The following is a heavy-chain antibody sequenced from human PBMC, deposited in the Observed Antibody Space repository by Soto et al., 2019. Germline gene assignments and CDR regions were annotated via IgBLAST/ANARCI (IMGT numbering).Heavy chain of an antibody. D-gene: IGHD3-3*01. Sequence: GESLKISCKGSGYSFTSYWIGWVRQMPGKGLEWMGIIYPGDSDTTYSPSFQGQVTISADKSISTAYLQWSSLKASDTAMYYCASGVYDFWSGYPYNGMDVWGQG. CDR3: ASGVYDFWSGYPYNGMDV. CDR2: IYPGDSDT. V-gene: IGHV5-51*01. J-gene: IGHJ6*02. CDR1: GYSFTSYW.